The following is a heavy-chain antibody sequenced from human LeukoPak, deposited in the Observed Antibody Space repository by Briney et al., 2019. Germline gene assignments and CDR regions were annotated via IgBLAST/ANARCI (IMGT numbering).Heavy chain of an antibody. CDR3: ARYYTSGINNGFDI. V-gene: IGHV3-23*01. CDR2: IDGSGTST. D-gene: IGHD2-8*01. J-gene: IGHJ3*02. CDR1: GFTFSNYA. Sequence: GRSLRLSCAASGFTFSNYAMSWVSRAPGKGLEWDSAIDGSGTSTYYAASVKGRFTISRGNTKNTLSLQMNSLRAEDTAVYYCARYYTSGINNGFDIWGQGTLVTVSS.